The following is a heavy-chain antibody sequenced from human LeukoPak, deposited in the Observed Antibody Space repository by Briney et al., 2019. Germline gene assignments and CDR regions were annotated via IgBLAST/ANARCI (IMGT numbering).Heavy chain of an antibody. D-gene: IGHD1-26*01. J-gene: IGHJ2*01. CDR1: GFTFSSYA. V-gene: IGHV3-23*01. CDR2: ISGSGGST. Sequence: GGSLRLSCAASGFTFSSYAMSWVRQAPGKGLEWVSAISGSGGSTYYADSVKGRFTISRDSSKNTLFLHMNTLRAKDTAIYYCAKDRTVGASYWYFDLWGRGTLVTVSS. CDR3: AKDRTVGASYWYFDL.